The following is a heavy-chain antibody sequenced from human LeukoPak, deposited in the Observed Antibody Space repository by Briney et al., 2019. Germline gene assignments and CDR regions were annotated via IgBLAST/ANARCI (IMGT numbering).Heavy chain of an antibody. CDR3: VRENWYYDH. D-gene: IGHD3-16*01. Sequence: GSVSVSCKPSGYTLTAYHVHWVRQAPGQGVEVMGWIYAPTGGTVLAETFQGRVIITRENSITTAYMELSALNFDDTAVYYCVRENWYYDHWGQGTLVTVSS. J-gene: IGHJ4*02. CDR1: GYTLTAYH. CDR2: IYAPTGGT. V-gene: IGHV1-2*02.